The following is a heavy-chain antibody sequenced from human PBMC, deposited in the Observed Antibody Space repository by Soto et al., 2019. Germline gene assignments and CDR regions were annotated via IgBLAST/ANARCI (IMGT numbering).Heavy chain of an antibody. V-gene: IGHV4-34*01. CDR3: ARAWGHAADI. Sequence: QVQLQQWGAGLLKPSETLSLTCAVYGGSFSGYYWSWIRQPPGKGLEWIGEINHSGSPNYNPSLKSRVTISVDTSKNQFSLKLSSVTAADTAVYYCARAWGHAADIWGQGTMVTVSS. CDR2: INHSGSP. D-gene: IGHD7-27*01. J-gene: IGHJ3*02. CDR1: GGSFSGYY.